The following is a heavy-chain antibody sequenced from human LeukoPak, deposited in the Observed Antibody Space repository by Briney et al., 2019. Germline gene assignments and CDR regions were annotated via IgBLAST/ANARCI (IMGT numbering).Heavy chain of an antibody. CDR3: ATLNSFGNDY. J-gene: IGHJ4*02. CDR1: GFTFSSFW. Sequence: GGPLRLSCPAPGFTFSSFWMPWSPQPPGKGLVWVSRIDTDGRTTTYADFVKGRFTISRDNAKNTVYLQINSLRAEDTAVYYCATLNSFGNDYWGQGVLVTVSS. CDR2: IDTDGRTT. V-gene: IGHV3-74*01. D-gene: IGHD5-18*01.